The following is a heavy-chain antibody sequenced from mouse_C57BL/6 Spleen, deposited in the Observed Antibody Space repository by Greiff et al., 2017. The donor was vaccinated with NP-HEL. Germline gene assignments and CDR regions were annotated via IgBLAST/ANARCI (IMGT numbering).Heavy chain of an antibody. CDR2: IRLKSDNYAT. V-gene: IGHV6-3*01. CDR3: TKNWDWFAY. CDR1: GFTFSNYW. J-gene: IGHJ3*01. D-gene: IGHD4-1*01. Sequence: EVKVEESGGGLVQPGGSMKLSCVASGFTFSNYWMNWVRQSPEKGLEWVAQIRLKSDNYATHYAESVKGRFTISRDDSKSSVYLQMNNLRAEDTGIYYCTKNWDWFAYWGQGTLVTVSA.